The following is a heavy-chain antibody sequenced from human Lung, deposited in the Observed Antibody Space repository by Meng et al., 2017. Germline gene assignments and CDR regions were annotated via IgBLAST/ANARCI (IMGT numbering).Heavy chain of an antibody. CDR3: AKALGWGSSPDY. V-gene: IGHV1-2*06. D-gene: IGHD2-21*01. J-gene: IGHJ4*02. Sequence: QVQLVQSGADVKKPGAPVKVSCKASGYTFTAYYIHWVRQAPGQGLEWMGRINPNSGGINFAQKFQGRVIMTRDTSISTAYMELSSLGFDDTAVYYCAKALGWGSSPDYWGQGILVTVSS. CDR1: GYTFTAYY. CDR2: INPNSGGI.